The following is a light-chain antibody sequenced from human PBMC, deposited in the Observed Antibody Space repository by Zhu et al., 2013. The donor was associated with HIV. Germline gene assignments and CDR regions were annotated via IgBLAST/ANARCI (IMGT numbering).Light chain of an antibody. V-gene: IGKV1-8*01. Sequence: AIRMTQSPSSLSASTGDRVTITCRASQGISSYLAWYQQKPGKAPKLLIYAASTLQSGVPSRFSGSGSGTDFTLTITSLQPEDSATYYCQQSYSTPLTFGGGTQVEIK. CDR1: QGISSY. J-gene: IGKJ4*01. CDR3: QQSYSTPLT. CDR2: AAS.